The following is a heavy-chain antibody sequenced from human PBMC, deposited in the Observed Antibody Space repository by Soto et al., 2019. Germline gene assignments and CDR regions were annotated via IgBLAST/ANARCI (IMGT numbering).Heavy chain of an antibody. CDR3: AKDQAEGGYSYGFFYYYGLDV. V-gene: IGHV3-23*01. CDR2: ISTSGGST. J-gene: IGHJ6*02. CDR1: GFTFNSYG. D-gene: IGHD5-18*01. Sequence: EVQLLESGGGLVQPGGSLRLSCAASGFTFNSYGMSWVRQTPGKGLEWVSAISTSGGSTYYADSVKGRLTISRDNFKNTLYLQMISLRADDTAVYYCAKDQAEGGYSYGFFYYYGLDVWGQGTTVTVSS.